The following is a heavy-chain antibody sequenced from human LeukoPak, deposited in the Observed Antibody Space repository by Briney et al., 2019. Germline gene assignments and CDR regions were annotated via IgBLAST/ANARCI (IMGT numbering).Heavy chain of an antibody. CDR1: GFTFNYYW. V-gene: IGHV3-7*01. J-gene: IGHJ6*02. D-gene: IGHD6-19*01. CDR2: IKQGGSEI. CDR3: ARDRGARGGWSGMDV. Sequence: GGSLRLSCAASGFTFNYYWMNWVRQAPGKGLEWVANIKQGGSEIYYVDSVKGRFTISRDNAKNSLYLQMNSLRAEDTAVYYCARDRGARGGWSGMDVWGQGTTVTVSS.